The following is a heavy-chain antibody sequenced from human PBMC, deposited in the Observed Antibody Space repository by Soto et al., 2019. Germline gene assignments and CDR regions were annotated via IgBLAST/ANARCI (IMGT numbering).Heavy chain of an antibody. CDR3: ARGYYYGSGRPTPGGMDV. V-gene: IGHV1-18*01. Sequence: QVHLVQSGAEVKKPGASVKVSCKASGYTFTNYDINWVRQAPGQGLEWMGWIRTYTGTTNYAKKLQGRVTMTTDTSTSTAYMELRSLRSDDTAVYYCARGYYYGSGRPTPGGMDVWGQGTTVTVSS. CDR1: GYTFTNYD. CDR2: IRTYTGTT. J-gene: IGHJ6*02. D-gene: IGHD3-10*01.